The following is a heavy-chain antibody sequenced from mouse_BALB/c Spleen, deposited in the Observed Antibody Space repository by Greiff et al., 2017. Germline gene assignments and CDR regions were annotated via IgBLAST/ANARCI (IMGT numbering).Heavy chain of an antibody. Sequence: EVQLVESGGGLVQPGGSRKLSCAASGFTFSSFGMHWVRQAPENGLEWVAYISSGSSTIYYADTVKGRFTISRDNPKKTLFLQMTSLRSEDTAMYYCARSPVAPSPYAMDYWGQGTSVTVSS. CDR1: GFTFSSFG. J-gene: IGHJ4*01. CDR3: ARSPVAPSPYAMDY. V-gene: IGHV5-17*02. CDR2: ISSGSSTI. D-gene: IGHD1-1*01.